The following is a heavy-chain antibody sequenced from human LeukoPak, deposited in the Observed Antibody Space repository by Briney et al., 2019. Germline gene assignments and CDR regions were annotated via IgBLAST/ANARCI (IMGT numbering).Heavy chain of an antibody. V-gene: IGHV3-23*01. CDR1: GFTFSSYA. J-gene: IGHJ4*02. D-gene: IGHD3-22*01. Sequence: GGSLRLSCAASGFTFSSYAMSWVRQAPGKGLECISGFSGSGGSTYYADSVKGRFTISRDNSKNTLYLQMNSLRAEDTAVYYCAKDLSNYYDSSGEPDYWGQGTLVTVSS. CDR3: AKDLSNYYDSSGEPDY. CDR2: FSGSGGST.